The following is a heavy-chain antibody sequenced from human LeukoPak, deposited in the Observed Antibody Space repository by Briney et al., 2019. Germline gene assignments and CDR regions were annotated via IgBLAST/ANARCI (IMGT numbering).Heavy chain of an antibody. CDR3: ARVVFFGGFDP. CDR1: GYSISSGCY. J-gene: IGHJ5*02. D-gene: IGHD3-3*01. CDR2: IYHSGST. Sequence: SETLSLTCTVSGYSISSGCYWGWIRQPPGKGLEWIGSIYHSGSTYYNPSLKSRVTISVDTSKNQFSLKLSSVTAADTAVYYCARVVFFGGFDPWGQGTLVTVSS. V-gene: IGHV4-38-2*02.